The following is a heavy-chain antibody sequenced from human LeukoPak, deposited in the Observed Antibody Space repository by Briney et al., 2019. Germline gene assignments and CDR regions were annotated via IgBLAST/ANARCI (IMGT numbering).Heavy chain of an antibody. CDR1: GFTFSSYG. V-gene: IGHV3-23*01. D-gene: IGHD3-10*01. CDR3: AKRSSYMVRGVPLGYYFDY. J-gene: IGHJ4*02. CDR2: IRGSGGST. Sequence: GGSLRLSSAASGFTFSSYGMHWVRQAPGKGLEWVSAIRGSGGSTYYADSVKGRFTISRDNSKNTLYLQMNSLRAEDTAVYYCAKRSSYMVRGVPLGYYFDYWGQGTLVTVSS.